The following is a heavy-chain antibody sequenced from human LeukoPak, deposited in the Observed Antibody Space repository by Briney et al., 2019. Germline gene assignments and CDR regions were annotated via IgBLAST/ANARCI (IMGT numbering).Heavy chain of an antibody. CDR3: VRIPNSANCPTWLDR. Sequence: TGESLRLSCAASGFIFSSSTMNWVRRAPGKGLEWFSSISSTSDYIYYADSVRGRFTISRANAKNALDLQMKSLQAEDTDAYGCVRIPNSANCPTWLDRWGQRTLLTVSS. CDR1: GFIFSSST. V-gene: IGHV3-21*01. D-gene: IGHD4/OR15-4a*01. J-gene: IGHJ5*02. CDR2: ISSTSDYI.